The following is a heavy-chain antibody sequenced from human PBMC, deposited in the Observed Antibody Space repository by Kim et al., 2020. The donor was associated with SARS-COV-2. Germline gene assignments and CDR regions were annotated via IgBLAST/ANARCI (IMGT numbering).Heavy chain of an antibody. CDR2: IYYSGST. J-gene: IGHJ6*02. CDR3: ARGRTYYDILTGSFLHLGSYGMDV. D-gene: IGHD3-9*01. V-gene: IGHV4-59*01. CDR1: GGSISSYY. Sequence: SETLSLTCTVSGGSISSYYWSWIRQPPGKGLEWIGYIYYSGSTNYNPSLKSRVTISVDTSKNQFSLKLSSVTAADTAVYYCARGRTYYDILTGSFLHLGSYGMDVWGQGTTVTVSS.